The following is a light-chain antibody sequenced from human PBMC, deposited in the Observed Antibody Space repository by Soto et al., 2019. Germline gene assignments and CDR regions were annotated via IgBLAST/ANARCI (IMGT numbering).Light chain of an antibody. CDR2: GSS. CDR3: QQYNNWPPWT. Sequence: EIVMTQSPATLSVSPGERATLSCRASQSVSSNLAWYQQKPVQAPMLLIYGSSTRAPGIPARCSGSGSGTEFTLTISSLQSEDFAVYYCQQYNNWPPWTFGQGTKVEIK. J-gene: IGKJ1*01. V-gene: IGKV3-15*01. CDR1: QSVSSN.